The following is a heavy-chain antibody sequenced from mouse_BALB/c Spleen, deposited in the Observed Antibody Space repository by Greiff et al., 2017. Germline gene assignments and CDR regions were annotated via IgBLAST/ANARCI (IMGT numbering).Heavy chain of an antibody. J-gene: IGHJ4*01. CDR3: ASGGNYVGAMGD. CDR2: VNPNNGGT. Sequence: VQLQQSGPDLVQPGASVTISCKASGYSFTGYYMHWVKQSHGKSLEWIGRVNPNNGGTSYNQKFKGKAILTVDKSSSTAYMELRSLTSEDSAVYYCASGGNYVGAMGDWGQGTSATVAS. D-gene: IGHD2-1*01. CDR1: GYSFTGYY. V-gene: IGHV1-26*01.